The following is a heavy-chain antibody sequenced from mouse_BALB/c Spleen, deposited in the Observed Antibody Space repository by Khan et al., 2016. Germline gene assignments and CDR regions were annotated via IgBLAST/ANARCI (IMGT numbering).Heavy chain of an antibody. CDR2: IDPANGNT. D-gene: IGHD2-4*01. Sequence: VQLQQPGAELVKPGASVKLSCTASGFNIKDTYMHWVKQRPEQGLEWIGRIDPANGNTKYDPKFQGKATITADTSSNTAYLQLSSLTSEDIAVYYCARSPYDYDVGFAYWGQGTLVTVSA. CDR1: GFNIKDTY. J-gene: IGHJ3*01. V-gene: IGHV14-3*02. CDR3: ARSPYDYDVGFAY.